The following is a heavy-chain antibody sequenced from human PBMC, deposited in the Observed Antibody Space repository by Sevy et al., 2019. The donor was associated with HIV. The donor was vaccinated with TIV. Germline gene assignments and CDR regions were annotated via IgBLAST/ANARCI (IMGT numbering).Heavy chain of an antibody. CDR3: AREGGGTYYYDSSGYYPHDAFDI. Sequence: SETLSLTCTVSGGSISSYYWSWIRQPPGKGLKWIGYIYYSGSTNYNPSLKSRVTISVDTSKNQFSLKLSSVTAADTAVYYCAREGGGTYYYDSSGYYPHDAFDIWGQGTMVTVSS. CDR1: GGSISSYY. J-gene: IGHJ3*02. D-gene: IGHD3-22*01. V-gene: IGHV4-59*01. CDR2: IYYSGST.